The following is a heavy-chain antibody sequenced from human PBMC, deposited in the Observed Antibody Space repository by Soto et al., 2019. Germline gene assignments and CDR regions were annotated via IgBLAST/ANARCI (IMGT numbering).Heavy chain of an antibody. V-gene: IGHV3-9*01. Sequence: EVRLVESGGGLVQPGRSLRLSCAASGFTFDDHAMHWVRQAPGMGLEWVSGISWNSDTIGYADSVKGRFTVSRDNAKNSLYLQMNSLRAEDTALYYCAKAGNAYYYGAGSYGVFDYWGQGTLVTVSS. CDR1: GFTFDDHA. J-gene: IGHJ4*02. CDR3: AKAGNAYYYGAGSYGVFDY. D-gene: IGHD3-10*01. CDR2: ISWNSDTI.